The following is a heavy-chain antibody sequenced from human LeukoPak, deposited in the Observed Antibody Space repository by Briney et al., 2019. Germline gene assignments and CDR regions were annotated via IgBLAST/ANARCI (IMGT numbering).Heavy chain of an antibody. V-gene: IGHV4-61*02. CDR1: GGSISSGSYY. CDR3: ARSVRGAMSGYYYYMDV. CDR2: IYTSGST. D-gene: IGHD3-10*01. J-gene: IGHJ6*03. Sequence: SETLSLTCTVSGGSISSGSYYWSWIRQPAGKGLEGIGRIYTSGSTNYNPSLKSRVTMSVDTSKNQFSLKLSSVTAADTAVYYCARSVRGAMSGYYYYMDVWGKGTTVTISS.